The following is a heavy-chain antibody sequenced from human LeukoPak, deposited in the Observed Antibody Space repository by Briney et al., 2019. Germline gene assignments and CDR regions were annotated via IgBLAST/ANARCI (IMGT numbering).Heavy chain of an antibody. CDR2: IITIFGTA. Sequence: ASVKVSCKASGGTFSSYAISWVRQAPGQGLEWMGRIITIFGTANYAQKFQGRVTITTDESTSTAYMELSSLRSEDTAVCYCASGYGYGFDYWGQGTLVTVSS. J-gene: IGHJ4*02. CDR1: GGTFSSYA. D-gene: IGHD5-18*01. V-gene: IGHV1-69*05. CDR3: ASGYGYGFDY.